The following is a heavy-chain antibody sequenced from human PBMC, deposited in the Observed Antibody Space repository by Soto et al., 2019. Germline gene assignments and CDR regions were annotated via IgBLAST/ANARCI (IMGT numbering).Heavy chain of an antibody. CDR1: GGTFSSYA. J-gene: IGHJ6*02. D-gene: IGHD6-13*01. Sequence: QVQLVQSGAEVKKPGSSVKVSCKASGGTFSSYAISWVRQAPGQGLEWMGGIIPIFGTANYAQKFQGRVTNTADESTSTAYLELSSLRSEDTAVYYCASTAAGSVRYYYYGMDVWGQGTTVTVSS. CDR2: IIPIFGTA. V-gene: IGHV1-69*01. CDR3: ASTAAGSVRYYYYGMDV.